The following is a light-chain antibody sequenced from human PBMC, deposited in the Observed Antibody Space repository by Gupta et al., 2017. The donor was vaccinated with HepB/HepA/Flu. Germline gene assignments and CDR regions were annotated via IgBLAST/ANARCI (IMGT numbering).Light chain of an antibody. V-gene: IGLV7-43*01. CDR1: TGAVTRGYY. Sequence: QTVVTQEPSLTVSPGGTVTLTCASSTGAVTRGYYPNWFQQKPGQAPRARRYSTSKKHSWTPARFSGSLLGGNAALTLAGVQPEDESDEYCLLYYGAARVFGGGTKLTVL. J-gene: IGLJ3*02. CDR3: LLYYGAARV. CDR2: STS.